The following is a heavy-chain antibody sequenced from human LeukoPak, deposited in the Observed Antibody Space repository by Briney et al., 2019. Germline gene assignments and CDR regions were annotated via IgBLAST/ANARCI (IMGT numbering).Heavy chain of an antibody. J-gene: IGHJ4*02. D-gene: IGHD3-22*01. CDR2: ISYDGSNK. V-gene: IGHV3-30*18. CDR1: GFTFSSYG. CDR3: AKEAGYYDSSGYYCLDY. Sequence: GGSLRLSCAASGFTFSSYGMHWVRQAPGKGLEWVAVISYDGSNKYYADSVKGRFTISRDNSKNTLYPQMNSLRAEDTAVYYCAKEAGYYDSSGYYCLDYWGQGTLVTVSS.